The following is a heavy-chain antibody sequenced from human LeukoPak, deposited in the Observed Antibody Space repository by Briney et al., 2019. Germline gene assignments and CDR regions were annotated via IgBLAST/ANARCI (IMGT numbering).Heavy chain of an antibody. CDR3: ATYTQFFGAPGTDY. CDR1: GFTFSKYW. Sequence: GGSLRLSCAVSGFTFSKYWMRWVRQAPGKGLERVASIDKDGSEKRYVDSVKGRFTISRDNAKSSVYLQMTSLGAEDTAVYYCATYTQFFGAPGTDYWGQGTLVTVSS. D-gene: IGHD3-10*01. J-gene: IGHJ4*02. CDR2: IDKDGSEK. V-gene: IGHV3-7*01.